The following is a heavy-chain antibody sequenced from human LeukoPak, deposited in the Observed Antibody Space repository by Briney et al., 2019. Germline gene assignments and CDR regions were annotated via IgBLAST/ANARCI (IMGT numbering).Heavy chain of an antibody. V-gene: IGHV4-59*01. CDR2: IYYSGST. J-gene: IGHJ4*02. D-gene: IGHD6-19*01. CDR3: ASMDSSGRPFDY. CDR1: GGSISSYY. Sequence: PSETLSLTCTVSGGSISSYYWSWIRQPPGKGLEWIGYIYYSGSTNYNPSLKSRVTISVDTSKNQFSLKLSSVTAADTAVYYCASMDSSGRPFDYWGQGTLVTVSS.